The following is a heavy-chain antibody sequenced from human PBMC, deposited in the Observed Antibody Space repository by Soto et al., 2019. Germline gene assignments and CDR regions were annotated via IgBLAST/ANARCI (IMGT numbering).Heavy chain of an antibody. J-gene: IGHJ4*02. CDR3: ARQVYCSSISCYDLDF. D-gene: IGHD2-2*01. CDR2: IYYSGST. V-gene: IGHV4-39*01. Sequence: SETLSLTCTVSGGSITSSSYYWGWIRQPPGKGLEWIGSIYYSGSTYYNPSLKSRVTISVDTSKNQFSLKLSSVTAADTAVYYCARQVYCSSISCYDLDFWGQGTLVTVSS. CDR1: GGSITSSSYY.